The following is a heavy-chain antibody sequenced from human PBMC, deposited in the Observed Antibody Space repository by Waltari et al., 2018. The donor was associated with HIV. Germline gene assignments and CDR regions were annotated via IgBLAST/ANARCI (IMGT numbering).Heavy chain of an antibody. Sequence: QVQLVESGGGVVQPGRSLRLSCAASGFTFSSYAMHRVRQAPGKGPEWVAVISYDGSNKYYADSVKGRFTISRDNSKNTLYLQMNSLRAEDTAVYYCARVLAYYYDSSAQGDAFDIWGQGTMVTVSS. J-gene: IGHJ3*02. CDR1: GFTFSSYA. CDR3: ARVLAYYYDSSAQGDAFDI. CDR2: ISYDGSNK. D-gene: IGHD3-22*01. V-gene: IGHV3-30*01.